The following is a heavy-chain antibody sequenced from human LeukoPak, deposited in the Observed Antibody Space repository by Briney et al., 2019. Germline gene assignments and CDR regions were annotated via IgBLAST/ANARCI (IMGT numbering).Heavy chain of an antibody. Sequence: SETLSLTCAVSGYSISSGYYWGWIRQPPGKGLEWIGSIYHSGSTYYNPSLKSRVTISVDTSKNQFSLKLSSVTAADTAVYYCARDLGSYYDSSGYYGQSSWFDPWGQGTLVTVSS. J-gene: IGHJ5*02. CDR3: ARDLGSYYDSSGYYGQSSWFDP. CDR2: IYHSGST. V-gene: IGHV4-38-2*02. D-gene: IGHD3-22*01. CDR1: GYSISSGYY.